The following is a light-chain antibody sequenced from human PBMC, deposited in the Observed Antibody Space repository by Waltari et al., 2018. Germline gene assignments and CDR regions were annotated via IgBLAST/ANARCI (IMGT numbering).Light chain of an antibody. CDR3: SSHTRRNTLM. CDR1: SSDVGLFNR. CDR2: EVV. V-gene: IGLV2-18*02. J-gene: IGLJ3*02. Sequence: QSALTQTPSVSGSPGQSVTISCTGTSSDVGLFNRVFWYQQAPGTAPKLIIYEVVIRTSGVPNRFSGSKSGNTAALTSSGLQAEDQADYYCSSHTRRNTLMFGGGTKVTVL.